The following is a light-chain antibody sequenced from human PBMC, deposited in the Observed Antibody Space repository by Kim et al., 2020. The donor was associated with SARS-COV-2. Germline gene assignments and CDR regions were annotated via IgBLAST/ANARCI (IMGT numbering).Light chain of an antibody. CDR2: DVA. CDR3: SSYTSGNTVI. V-gene: IGLV2-14*03. CDR1: SSDIGGYNY. Sequence: QSALTQPASVSGSPGQSITISCTGTSSDIGGYNYVSWCQQYPGKAPRLMIYDVANRPSGVSNRFSGSKSGNTASLTISGLQPDDEADYYCSSYTSGNTVIFGGGTKVTVL. J-gene: IGLJ2*01.